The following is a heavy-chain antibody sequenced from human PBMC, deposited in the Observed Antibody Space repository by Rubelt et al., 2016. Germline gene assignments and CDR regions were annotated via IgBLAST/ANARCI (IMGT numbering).Heavy chain of an antibody. V-gene: IGHV4-34*01. CDR1: GGSFSGYY. CDR3: ARGYCSSTSCFTGRIMDY. D-gene: IGHD2-2*02. J-gene: IGHJ4*02. Sequence: QVQLQQWGAGLLKPSETLSLTCAVYGGSFSGYYWSWIRQPPGKGLEWIGEINHSGSTNYNPSLRCRVANQADTSKNQFALKLSSVTAADTAVYYCARGYCSSTSCFTGRIMDYWGQGTLVTVSS. CDR2: INHSGST.